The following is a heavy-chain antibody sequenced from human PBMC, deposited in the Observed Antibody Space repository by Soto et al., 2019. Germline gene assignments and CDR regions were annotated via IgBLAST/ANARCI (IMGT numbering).Heavy chain of an antibody. J-gene: IGHJ6*01. D-gene: IGHD3-3*01. Sequence: QVQLVESGGGVVQPGRSLRLSCAASGFTFSSYGMHWVRQAPGKGLEWVAVISYDGSNKYYADSVKGRFTISRDNSKNTLYLQMNSLRAEDTAVYYCAKGVYDFWSGGNYYYGMDVW. CDR2: ISYDGSNK. CDR3: AKGVYDFWSGGNYYYGMDV. CDR1: GFTFSSYG. V-gene: IGHV3-30*18.